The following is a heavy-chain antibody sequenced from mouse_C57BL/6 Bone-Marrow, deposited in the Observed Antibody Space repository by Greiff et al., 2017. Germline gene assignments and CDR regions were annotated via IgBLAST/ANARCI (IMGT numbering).Heavy chain of an antibody. Sequence: VQLQQSGPELVKPGASVKISCKASGYAFSSSWLNWVKQRPGKGLEWIGRIYPGDGDTNYNGKFKGKATLTADQSSSTAYMQLSSLTSEDSAVYFCARECITTGNFDVWGTGTTVTVSS. J-gene: IGHJ1*03. D-gene: IGHD1-1*01. V-gene: IGHV1-82*01. CDR2: IYPGDGDT. CDR3: ARECITTGNFDV. CDR1: GYAFSSSW.